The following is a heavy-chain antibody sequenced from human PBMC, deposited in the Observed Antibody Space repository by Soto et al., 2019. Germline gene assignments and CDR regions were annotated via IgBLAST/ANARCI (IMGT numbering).Heavy chain of an antibody. Sequence: SETLSLTCTVSSGSVSTYYWSWIRQPARKGLEWIGRIFINGNTNYNPSLRSRVTMSVDTSKGQFSLNLTSVTAADTTVYFCARSGGSYNFDSWGQGILVTVSS. V-gene: IGHV4-4*07. J-gene: IGHJ4*02. CDR1: SGSVSTYY. CDR2: IFINGNT. CDR3: ARSGGSYNFDS. D-gene: IGHD1-26*01.